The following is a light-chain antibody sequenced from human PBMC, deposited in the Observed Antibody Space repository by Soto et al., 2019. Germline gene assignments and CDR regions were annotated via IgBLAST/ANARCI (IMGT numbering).Light chain of an antibody. CDR2: GAS. CDR1: QSVTSSY. CDR3: QQYGRLPWT. V-gene: IGKV3-20*01. J-gene: IGKJ1*01. Sequence: EIVVPQSLGTPSLSTGERAAHSCRASQSVTSSYLTWCQQKPGQAPRLFIYGASNRAAGIPDRFSGSGSGTDFTLTISRLEPEDFAVYYCQQYGRLPWTFGQGTKVDI.